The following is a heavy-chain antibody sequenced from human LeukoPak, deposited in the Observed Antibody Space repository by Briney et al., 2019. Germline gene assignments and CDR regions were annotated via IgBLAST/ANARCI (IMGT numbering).Heavy chain of an antibody. CDR1: GFTFSSYA. CDR2: ISSSGSTI. D-gene: IGHD6-19*01. CDR3: ASGGSGWYHPGNWFDP. V-gene: IGHV3-48*04. J-gene: IGHJ5*02. Sequence: GGSLRLSCAASGFTFSSYAMSWVRQAPGKGLEWVSYISSSGSTIYYADSVKGRFTISRDNAKNSLYLQMNSLRAEDTAVYYCASGGSGWYHPGNWFDPWGQGTLVTVSS.